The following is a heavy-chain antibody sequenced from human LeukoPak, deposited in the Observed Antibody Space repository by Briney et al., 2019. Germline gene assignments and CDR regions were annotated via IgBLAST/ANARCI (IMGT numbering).Heavy chain of an antibody. Sequence: GRSLRLSRVVSGFTFTNYGMHWVRQAPGKGLDWVASIAYDGSNENYAESVKGRFTISRDNSKNTLYLQLNSLRAEDTAVYYCARPSGSVTIFGVVDYFDYWGQGSLVTVSS. J-gene: IGHJ4*02. CDR2: IAYDGSNE. V-gene: IGHV3-30*04. CDR3: ARPSGSVTIFGVVDYFDY. D-gene: IGHD3-3*01. CDR1: GFTFTNYG.